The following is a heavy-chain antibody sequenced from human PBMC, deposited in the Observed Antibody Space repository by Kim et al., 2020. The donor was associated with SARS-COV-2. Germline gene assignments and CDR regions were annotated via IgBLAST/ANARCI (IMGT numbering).Heavy chain of an antibody. D-gene: IGHD6-13*01. V-gene: IGHV3-21*01. CDR2: ISSSSSYI. CDR1: GFTFSSYS. CDR3: ARDRDIAAALRDYYYYYGMDV. Sequence: GGSLRLSCAASGFTFSSYSMNWVRQAPGKGLEWVSSISSSSSYIYYADSVKGRFTISRDNAKNSLYLQMNSLRAEDTAVYYCARDRDIAAALRDYYYYYGMDVWGQGTTVTVSS. J-gene: IGHJ6*02.